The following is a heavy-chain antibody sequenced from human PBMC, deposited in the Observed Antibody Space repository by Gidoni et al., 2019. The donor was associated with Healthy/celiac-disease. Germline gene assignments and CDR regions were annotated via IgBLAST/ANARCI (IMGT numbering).Heavy chain of an antibody. Sequence: QVQLVESGGGVVQPGRSLRLSCAASGFTFSSYAMHWVRQAPGKGLEWVAVISYDGSNKYYADSVKGRFTISRDNSKNTLYLQMNSLRAEDTAVYYCARQPQPPTYGSGPSSAFGVGGLTAFDIWGQGTMVTVSS. D-gene: IGHD3-10*01. CDR2: ISYDGSNK. CDR1: GFTFSSYA. CDR3: ARQPQPPTYGSGPSSAFGVGGLTAFDI. J-gene: IGHJ3*02. V-gene: IGHV3-30*04.